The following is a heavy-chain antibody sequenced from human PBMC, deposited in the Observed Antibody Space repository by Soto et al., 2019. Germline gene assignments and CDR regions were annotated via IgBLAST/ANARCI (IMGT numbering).Heavy chain of an antibody. CDR2: ISSSSSYI. J-gene: IGHJ4*02. D-gene: IGHD3-10*01. CDR3: AGAGSGYYFDY. CDR1: GFTFSSYS. V-gene: IGHV3-21*01. Sequence: GGSLRLSCAASGFTFSSYSMNWVRQAPGKGLEWVSSISSSSSYIYYADSVKGRFTISRDNAKNSLYLQMNSLRAEDTAVYYCAGAGSGYYFDYWGQGTLVTVSS.